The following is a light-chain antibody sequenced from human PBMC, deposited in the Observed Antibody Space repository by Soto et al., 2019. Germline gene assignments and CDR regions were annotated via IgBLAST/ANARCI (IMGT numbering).Light chain of an antibody. CDR1: QGIGVY. Sequence: QMTQSPXSLSASFGDRVTITCRASQGIGVYLAWFQQKPGNAPKLLIYAVQSGVPSRFXXXXXXTXXTXXXXXXXXXXVXTYYCXXXXSAPLTFGGGTXXEX. CDR2: A. CDR3: XXXXSAPLT. J-gene: IGKJ4*01. V-gene: IGKV1-27*01.